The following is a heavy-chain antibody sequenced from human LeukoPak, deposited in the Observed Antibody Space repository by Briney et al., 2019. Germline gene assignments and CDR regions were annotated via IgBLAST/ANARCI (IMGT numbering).Heavy chain of an antibody. D-gene: IGHD6-19*01. CDR3: ANSPRIAVAGTGDY. V-gene: IGHV4-34*01. J-gene: IGHJ4*02. Sequence: SETLPLTCAVYGGSFSGYYWSWIRQPPGKGLEWIGEINHSGSTNYNPSLKSRVTISVDTSKNRFSLKLSSVTAADTAVYYCANSPRIAVAGTGDYWGQGTLVTVSS. CDR2: INHSGST. CDR1: GGSFSGYY.